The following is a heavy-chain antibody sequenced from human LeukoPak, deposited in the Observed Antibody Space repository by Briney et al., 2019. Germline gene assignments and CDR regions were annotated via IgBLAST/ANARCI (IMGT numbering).Heavy chain of an antibody. J-gene: IGHJ4*02. CDR1: GGSFSGYY. V-gene: IGHV4-34*01. CDR2: INHSGST. Sequence: SETLSLTCAVYGGSFSGYYWSWIRQPPGKGLEWIGEINHSGSTNYNPSLKSRVTISVDTSKNQFSLKLSSVTAADTAVYYCARGSVDYVWGSYRRGYFDSWGQGTLVTVSS. CDR3: ARGSVDYVWGSYRRGYFDS. D-gene: IGHD3-16*02.